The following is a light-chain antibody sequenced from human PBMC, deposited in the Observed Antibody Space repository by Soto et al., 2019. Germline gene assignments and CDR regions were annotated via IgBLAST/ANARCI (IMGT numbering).Light chain of an antibody. CDR2: WAS. CDR1: QTLLFSSNNKNY. J-gene: IGKJ1*01. CDR3: QQYYSTPRT. V-gene: IGKV4-1*01. Sequence: DILMTQSTDSLAVSLGERATINCKSSQTLLFSSNNKNYLAWYQQKPGQPPKLLIYWASTRESGVPDRFSGSGSGTDFTLTISSLQAEDAAVYYCQQYYSTPRTFGQGTKVDI.